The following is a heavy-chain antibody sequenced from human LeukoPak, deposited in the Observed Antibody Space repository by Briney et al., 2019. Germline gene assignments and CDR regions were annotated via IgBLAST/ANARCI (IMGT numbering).Heavy chain of an antibody. J-gene: IGHJ4*02. V-gene: IGHV1-2*02. CDR3: ASCHDSSGYYDSYFDY. CDR2: INPNSGGT. D-gene: IGHD3-22*01. CDR1: GHTFTGYY. Sequence: ASVKVSCKASGHTFTGYYMHWVRQAPGQGLEWMGWINPNSGGTNYAQKFQGRVTMTRDTSISTAYMELSRLRSDDTAVYYCASCHDSSGYYDSYFDYWGQGTLVTVSS.